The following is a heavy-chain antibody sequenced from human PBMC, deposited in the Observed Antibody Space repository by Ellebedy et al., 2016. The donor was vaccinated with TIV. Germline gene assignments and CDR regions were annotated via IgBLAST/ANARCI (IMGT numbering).Heavy chain of an antibody. V-gene: IGHV3-7*01. J-gene: IGHJ6*02. CDR1: GFTFNMHW. CDR3: ARVGRWYCDGGNCYSYYYYGVDV. D-gene: IGHD2-15*01. Sequence: GGSLRLSXAASGFTFNMHWMTWVRQAPGKGLEWVANIKRDGSEEYYVDAVKGRFTISRDNSKSVLYLQMNNLRADETAVYYCARVGRWYCDGGNCYSYYYYGVDVWGHGTTVTVAS. CDR2: IKRDGSEE.